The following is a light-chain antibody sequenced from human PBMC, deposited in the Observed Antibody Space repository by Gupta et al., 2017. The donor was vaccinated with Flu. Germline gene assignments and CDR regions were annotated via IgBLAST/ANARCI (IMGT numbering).Light chain of an antibody. Sequence: EIVLTQSPGTLSLSPGERATLSCRASQSVSGSHLAWYQQKRGQAPRLLIYGTSSRASGIPDRFSGSASGTDFTLTISRREPEDFAVYCWQQDDGSLTFGRGTRVEIK. CDR1: QSVSGSH. V-gene: IGKV3-20*01. CDR2: GTS. CDR3: QQDDGSLT. J-gene: IGKJ4*01.